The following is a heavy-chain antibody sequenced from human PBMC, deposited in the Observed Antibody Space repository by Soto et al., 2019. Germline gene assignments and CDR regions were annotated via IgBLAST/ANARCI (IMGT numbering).Heavy chain of an antibody. V-gene: IGHV4-4*02. J-gene: IGHJ4*02. CDR3: ARRRDSNYDFWSGPSVGYFDY. Sequence: SETLSLTCAVSSGSISSSNWWSWVRQPPGKGLEWIGEIYHSGSTNYNPSLKSRVTISVDKSKNQFSLKLSSVTAADTAVYYCARRRDSNYDFWSGPSVGYFDYWGQGTLVTVSS. CDR2: IYHSGST. D-gene: IGHD3-3*01. CDR1: SGSISSSNW.